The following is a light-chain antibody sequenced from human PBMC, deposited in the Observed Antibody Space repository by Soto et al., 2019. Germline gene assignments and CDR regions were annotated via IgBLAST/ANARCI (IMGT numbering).Light chain of an antibody. CDR2: RGS. CDR3: QQYYACLIT. CDR1: QSVSSN. Sequence: TSQSPATVSXXPREXPTLXXRASQSVSSNLAWYQEEPGHAPGLVINRGSTRGSDIPARFSGTGSGTEFTLTVSSLQSGAFAIYYCQQYYACLITFGEGTR. J-gene: IGKJ5*01. V-gene: IGKV3-15*01.